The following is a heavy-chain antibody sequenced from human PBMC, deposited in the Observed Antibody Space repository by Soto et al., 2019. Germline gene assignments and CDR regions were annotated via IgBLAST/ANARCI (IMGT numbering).Heavy chain of an antibody. CDR1: GFTVSSYW. CDR2: ISTDASST. V-gene: IGHV3-74*01. J-gene: IGHJ1*01. Sequence: EVQLVESGGGLVQPGGSLRLSCAASGFTVSSYWMHGVRQAPGKGLVWVSSISTDASSTSYADPVKGRFTISRDNAKNTLYLQMNSVRAEDTAVYYCARLPNKSPQNWGQGTLVIVSP. CDR3: ARLPNKSPQN.